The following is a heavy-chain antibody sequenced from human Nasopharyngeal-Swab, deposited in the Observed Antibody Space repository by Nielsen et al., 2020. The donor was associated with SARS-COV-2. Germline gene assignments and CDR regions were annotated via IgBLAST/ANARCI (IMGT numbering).Heavy chain of an antibody. V-gene: IGHV4-34*01. CDR1: GGSFSGYY. CDR2: INHSGST. D-gene: IGHD3-10*01. J-gene: IGHJ4*02. Sequence: SETLSLTCAVYGGSFSGYYWSWIRQPPGKGLEWIGEINHSGSTNYNPSRKSRVTISVDTSKNQFSLKLSSLTAADTAVYYCARGRATVTIRITMVRGVTNFDYWGQGTLVTVSS. CDR3: ARGRATVTIRITMVRGVTNFDY.